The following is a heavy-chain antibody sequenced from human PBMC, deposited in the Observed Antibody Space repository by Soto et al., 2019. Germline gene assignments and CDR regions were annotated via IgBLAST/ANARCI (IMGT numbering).Heavy chain of an antibody. CDR1: GYSCISFW. CDR2: IYPGDSDT. CDR3: ARPHYDFWSGYYTGAPYYFDY. D-gene: IGHD3-3*01. J-gene: IGHJ4*02. Sequence: LKISCKGSGYSCISFWIGWVSKKPGKGLEWMGIIYPGDSDTRYSPSFQGQVTISADKSISTAYLLWSSLKASDTAMYYCARPHYDFWSGYYTGAPYYFDYWGQGTLVTVSS. V-gene: IGHV5-51*01.